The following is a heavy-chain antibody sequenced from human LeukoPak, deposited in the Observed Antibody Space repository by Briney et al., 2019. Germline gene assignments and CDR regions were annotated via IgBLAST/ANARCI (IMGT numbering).Heavy chain of an antibody. CDR1: GFTFSNYA. CDR2: VTDSGGRT. D-gene: IGHD7-27*01. V-gene: IGHV3-23*01. Sequence: GGSLRLSCAASGFTFSNYAMSWVRQAPGKGPEWVSTVTDSGGRTSYVDSVKGRFTISRDNSKSTLYLQMSSLRVGDTAIYYCVKRSWGSGGTFEIWGQGTMVTVSS. CDR3: VKRSWGSGGTFEI. J-gene: IGHJ3*02.